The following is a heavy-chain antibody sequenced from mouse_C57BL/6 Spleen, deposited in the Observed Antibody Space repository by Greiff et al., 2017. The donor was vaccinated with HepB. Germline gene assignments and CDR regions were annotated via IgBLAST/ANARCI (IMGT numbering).Heavy chain of an antibody. CDR1: GFTFSDYY. Sequence: EVMLVESEGGLVQPGSSMKLSCTASGFTFSDYYMAWVRQVPEKGLEWVANINYDGSSTYYLDSLKSRFIISRDNAKNILYLQMSSLKSEDTATYYCARGSSGFFAYWGQGTLVTVSA. CDR3: ARGSSGFFAY. V-gene: IGHV5-16*01. D-gene: IGHD3-2*02. CDR2: INYDGSST. J-gene: IGHJ3*01.